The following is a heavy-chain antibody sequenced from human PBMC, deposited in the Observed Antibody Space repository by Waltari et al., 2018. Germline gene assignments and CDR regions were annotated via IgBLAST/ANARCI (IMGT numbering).Heavy chain of an antibody. D-gene: IGHD2-2*01. CDR1: GYSISSGYY. CDR3: ARGLVPYYFDY. Sequence: QVQLQESGPGLVKPSVTPSLACTVSGYSISSGYYWGWSRQPPGKGLEWIGSIYHSGSTYSNPSLKSRVTISVDTSKNQFSLKLSSVTAADTAVYYCARGLVPYYFDYWGQGTLVTVSS. J-gene: IGHJ4*02. V-gene: IGHV4-38-2*02. CDR2: IYHSGST.